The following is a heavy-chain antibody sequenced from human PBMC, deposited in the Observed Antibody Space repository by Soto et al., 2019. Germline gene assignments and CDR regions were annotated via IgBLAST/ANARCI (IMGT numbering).Heavy chain of an antibody. D-gene: IGHD3-10*01. J-gene: IGHJ6*03. Sequence: ASVKVSCTVSGYTLTELSMHWVRQAPGKGLEWMGGFDPEDGETIYAQKFQGRVTMTEDTSTDTAYMELSSLRSEDTAVYYCATGVGFGDPRYYYYYMDVWGKGTTVTVSS. CDR1: GYTLTELS. V-gene: IGHV1-24*01. CDR2: FDPEDGET. CDR3: ATGVGFGDPRYYYYYMDV.